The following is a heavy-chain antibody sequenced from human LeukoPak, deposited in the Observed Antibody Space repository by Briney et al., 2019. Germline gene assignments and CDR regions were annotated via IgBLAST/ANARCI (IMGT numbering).Heavy chain of an antibody. V-gene: IGHV4-59*08. D-gene: IGHD3-9*01. Sequence: SETLSLTCTVSGGSISSYYWSWIRQPPGKGLEWIGYIYYSGSTNYNPSLKSRVTISVDTSKNQFSLKLSSVTAADTAVYYCARVTRYFDRTYYYYYMDVWGKGTTVTVSS. J-gene: IGHJ6*03. CDR2: IYYSGST. CDR3: ARVTRYFDRTYYYYYMDV. CDR1: GGSISSYY.